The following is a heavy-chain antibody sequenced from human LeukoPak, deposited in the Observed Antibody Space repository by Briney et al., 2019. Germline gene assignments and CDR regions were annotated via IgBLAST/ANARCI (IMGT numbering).Heavy chain of an antibody. CDR3: ARAGGSYDSSGYYFK. Sequence: SETLSLTCTVSGDSISSSSYYWSWIRQPAGKGLEWIGRIYTSGSTNYNPSLKSRVTISVDTSKNQFSLKLSSVTAADTAVCFCARAGGSYDSSGYYFKWGQGTLVTVSS. CDR2: IYTSGST. CDR1: GDSISSSSYY. V-gene: IGHV4-61*02. D-gene: IGHD3-22*01. J-gene: IGHJ4*02.